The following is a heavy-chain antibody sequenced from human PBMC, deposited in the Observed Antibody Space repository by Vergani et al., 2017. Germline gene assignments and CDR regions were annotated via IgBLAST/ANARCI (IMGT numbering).Heavy chain of an antibody. J-gene: IGHJ4*02. V-gene: IGHV3-33*06. CDR1: GFTFSSYG. Sequence: QVQLVESGGGVVQPGRSLRLSCAASGFTFSSYGMHWVRQAPGKGLEWVAVIWYDGSNKYYADSVKGRFTISRDNSKNTLYLQMNSLRAEDTAVYYCAKRTEWEPTFDYWGQGTLVTVSS. CDR2: IWYDGSNK. D-gene: IGHD1-26*01. CDR3: AKRTEWEPTFDY.